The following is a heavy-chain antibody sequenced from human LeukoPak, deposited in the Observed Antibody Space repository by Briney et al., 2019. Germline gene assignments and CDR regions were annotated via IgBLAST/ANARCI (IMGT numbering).Heavy chain of an antibody. CDR2: IIPIFGTA. CDR1: GGTFSSYA. D-gene: IGHD2-2*01. V-gene: IGHV1-69*13. Sequence: SVKFSCKASGGTFSSYAISWVRQAPGQGLEWMGGIIPIFGTANYAQKFQGRVTITADESTSTAYMELSSLRSEDTAVYYCARPSEGYCSSTSCSKGAFDIWGQGTMVTVSS. CDR3: ARPSEGYCSSTSCSKGAFDI. J-gene: IGHJ3*02.